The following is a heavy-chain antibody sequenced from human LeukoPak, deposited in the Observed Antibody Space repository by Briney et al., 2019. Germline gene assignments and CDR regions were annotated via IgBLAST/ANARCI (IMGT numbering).Heavy chain of an antibody. CDR2: INPNSGGT. CDR1: GYTFTGYY. Sequence: ASVKVSCKASGYTFTGYYMHWVRQAPGQGLEWMGWINPNSGGTNYAQKFQGRVTMTRDTSISTAYMELSRLRSDDTAVYYRARELEMATITHFDYWGQGTLVTVSS. D-gene: IGHD5-24*01. CDR3: ARELEMATITHFDY. J-gene: IGHJ4*02. V-gene: IGHV1-2*02.